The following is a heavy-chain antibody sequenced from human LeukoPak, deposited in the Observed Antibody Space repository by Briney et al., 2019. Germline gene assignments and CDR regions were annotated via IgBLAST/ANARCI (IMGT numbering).Heavy chain of an antibody. Sequence: PGGSLRLSCAASGFTFSSYGMHWLRQASGKGLEWVAFIRYDGSNKYYADSVKGRFTISRDNSKNTLYLQVNSLRVEDKAVYYCAKNSGYRGLELRVAFDIWGQGTLVTVSS. J-gene: IGHJ3*02. CDR3: AKNSGYRGLELRVAFDI. V-gene: IGHV3-30*02. CDR2: IRYDGSNK. D-gene: IGHD1-7*01. CDR1: GFTFSSYG.